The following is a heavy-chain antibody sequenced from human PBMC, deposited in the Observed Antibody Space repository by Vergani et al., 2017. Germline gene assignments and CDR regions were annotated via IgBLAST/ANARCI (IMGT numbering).Heavy chain of an antibody. CDR2: ISSSGSTI. CDR1: GFIFSSYE. CDR3: ARDGLEAFDI. D-gene: IGHD1-1*01. Sequence: EVQLVESGGGLVQPGGSLRLSCAASGFIFSSYEMDWVRQAPGKGLEWISYISSSGSTIYYADSVKGRFTISRDYAKKSLYLQMNSLRAEDTAVYYCARDGLEAFDIWGQGKMVIVSS. J-gene: IGHJ3*02. V-gene: IGHV3-48*03.